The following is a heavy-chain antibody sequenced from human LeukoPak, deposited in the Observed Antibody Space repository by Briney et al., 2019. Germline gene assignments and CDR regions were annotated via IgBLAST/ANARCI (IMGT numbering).Heavy chain of an antibody. CDR3: ARHGTQYSSSWYAVGVFDP. CDR2: IYYSGST. CDR1: GGSISSYY. J-gene: IGHJ5*02. V-gene: IGHV4-59*08. D-gene: IGHD6-13*01. Sequence: SETLSLTCTVSGGSISSYYWSWIRQPPGKGLEWIGYIYYSGSTNYNPSLKSRVTISVDTSKNQFSLKLGSVTAADTAVYYCARHGTQYSSSWYAVGVFDPWGQGTLVTVSS.